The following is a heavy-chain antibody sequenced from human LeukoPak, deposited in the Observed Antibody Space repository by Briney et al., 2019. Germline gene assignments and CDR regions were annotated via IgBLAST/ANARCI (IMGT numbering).Heavy chain of an antibody. CDR3: ARHNREYASDSPLDY. CDR1: GYTFNTYW. Sequence: GESLKISCKGSGYTFNTYWIVWVRQMPGKGLEWTGIIYPGDSDTRYSPSFQGQVTISADKSISTAYLQWSSLKASDTAMYFCARHNREYASDSPLDYWGQGTLVTVSS. D-gene: IGHD1-14*01. CDR2: IYPGDSDT. J-gene: IGHJ4*02. V-gene: IGHV5-51*01.